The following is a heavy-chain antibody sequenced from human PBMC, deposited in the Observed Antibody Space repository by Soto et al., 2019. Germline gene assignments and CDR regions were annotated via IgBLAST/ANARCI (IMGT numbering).Heavy chain of an antibody. J-gene: IGHJ4*02. CDR1: GGSFSGYY. V-gene: IGHV4-34*01. Sequence: PSETLSLTXAVYGGSFSGYYWSWIRQPPGKGLEWIGEINHSGSTNYNPSLKSRVTISVDTSKNQFSLKLSSVTAADTAVYYCASQRDYDFWSGYYRWGQGTLVTVSS. CDR2: INHSGST. CDR3: ASQRDYDFWSGYYR. D-gene: IGHD3-3*01.